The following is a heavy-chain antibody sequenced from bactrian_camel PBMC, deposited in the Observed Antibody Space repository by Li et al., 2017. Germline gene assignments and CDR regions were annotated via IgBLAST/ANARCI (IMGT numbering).Heavy chain of an antibody. CDR3: AAYIRPCAVNSNTVGN. V-gene: IGHV3S6*01. D-gene: IGHD6*01. CDR2: IYSDGMT. J-gene: IGHJ4*01. Sequence: HVQLVESGGGSVQAGGSLRLSCAASGYTYSSYCMGWFRQAPGKEREGVAIIYSDGMTNYAETVKGRFTIAKDNAKNTLYLQMNSLRPEDTAMYYCAAYIRPCAVNSNTVGNWGQGTQVTVS. CDR1: GYTYSSYC.